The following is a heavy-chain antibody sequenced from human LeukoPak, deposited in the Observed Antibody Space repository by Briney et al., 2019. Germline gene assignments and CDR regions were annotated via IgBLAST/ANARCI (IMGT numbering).Heavy chain of an antibody. CDR3: VKAQGVAVAGRFDY. CDR1: GFTLSNYA. J-gene: IGHJ4*02. Sequence: GGSLRLSCSASGFTLSNYAMHWVRQAPGKGLEYVSTISTGGVSTYYAVSVKGRFTISRDNSKSTLSLQMSSLRAEDTAVYYCVKAQGVAVAGRFDYWGQGTLVTVSS. V-gene: IGHV3-64D*09. D-gene: IGHD6-19*01. CDR2: ISTGGVST.